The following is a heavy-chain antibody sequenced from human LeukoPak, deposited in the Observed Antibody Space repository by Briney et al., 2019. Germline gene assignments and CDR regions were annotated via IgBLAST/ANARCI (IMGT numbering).Heavy chain of an antibody. CDR2: IIPIFGTA. V-gene: IGHV1-69*13. J-gene: IGHJ6*02. CDR3: ARDNYYYYGMDV. Sequence: ASVKVSCKASGGTFSSYAISWVRQAPGQGLEWMGGIIPIFGTANYAQKLQGRVTITADESTSTAYMELSSLRSEDTAVYYCARDNYYYYGMDVWGQGTTVTVSS. CDR1: GGTFSSYA.